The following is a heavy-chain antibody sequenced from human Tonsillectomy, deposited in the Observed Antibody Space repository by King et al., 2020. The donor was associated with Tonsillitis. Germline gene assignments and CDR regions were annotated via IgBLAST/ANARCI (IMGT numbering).Heavy chain of an antibody. V-gene: IGHV4-39*01. CDR2: VYYSGST. D-gene: IGHD3-22*01. CDR1: GGSFSSSNYY. Sequence: QLQESGPGLVKPSETLSLTCTVSGGSFSSSNYYWGWIRQPPGKGLEWIGSVYYSGSTYYNPSLKSRLTISVDTSKNQISLKLSSVTAADTAVYYCARRAHYYDGSGNYLQTFDIWGQGTMVTVSS. J-gene: IGHJ3*02. CDR3: ARRAHYYDGSGNYLQTFDI.